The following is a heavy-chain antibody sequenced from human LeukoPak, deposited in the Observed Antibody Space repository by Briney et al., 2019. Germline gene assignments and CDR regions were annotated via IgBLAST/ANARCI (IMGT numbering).Heavy chain of an antibody. CDR3: ARIHSGWQGHNNWFDP. Sequence: PSETLSLTCEVSGYSISSDKYWGWIRQPPGKGLEWIGTIYHTGSTFYNPSLKSRVSISVDTSKNQFSLRFTSVTAADTAIYYCARIHSGWQGHNNWFDPWGQGTLVTVSS. V-gene: IGHV4-38-2*01. D-gene: IGHD6-19*01. J-gene: IGHJ5*02. CDR2: IYHTGST. CDR1: GYSISSDKY.